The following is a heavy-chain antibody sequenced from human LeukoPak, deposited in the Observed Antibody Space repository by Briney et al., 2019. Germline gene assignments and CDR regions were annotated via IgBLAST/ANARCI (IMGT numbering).Heavy chain of an antibody. J-gene: IGHJ3*01. D-gene: IGHD3-16*01. CDR1: GGTFNSYA. V-gene: IGHV1-69*06. Sequence: ASVKVSCKASGGTFNSYAISWVRQAPGQGLEWMGGIIPIFDTANYAQGFQGRLTITADKSTSTAYMELSSLRSEDTAVYYCARADNWEGAKGDWGQGTMVTVSS. CDR3: ARADNWEGAKGD. CDR2: IIPIFDTA.